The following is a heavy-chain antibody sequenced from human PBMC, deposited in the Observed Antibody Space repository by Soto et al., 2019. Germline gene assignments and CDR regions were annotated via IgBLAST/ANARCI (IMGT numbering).Heavy chain of an antibody. CDR1: GYTLTRYA. J-gene: IGHJ4*02. CDR2: INPGNGDT. CDR3: ARHSYISSDDDSYYFDS. Sequence: AAVKVSCKASGYTLTRYAMHWVRQAPGQRPEWMGWINPGNGDTKYSEKLQGRVTYTRDTSATTIYMELSSLRSEDTALYYCARHSYISSDDDSYYFDSWGQGTPVTVS. V-gene: IGHV1-3*01. D-gene: IGHD5-12*01.